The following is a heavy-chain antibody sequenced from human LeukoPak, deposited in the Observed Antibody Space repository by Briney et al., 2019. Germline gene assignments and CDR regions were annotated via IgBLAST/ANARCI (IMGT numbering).Heavy chain of an antibody. CDR1: GDSVSSNSAA. CDR3: ARDSITGTTVYCYGMDV. CDR2: TYYRSKWYN. J-gene: IGHJ6*02. D-gene: IGHD1-7*01. Sequence: SQTLSLTCAISGDSVSSNSAAWNWIRQSPSRVLEWLGRTYYRSKWYNDYAVSVKSRITINPDTSKNQFSLKLNSVTPEGTAVYYCARDSITGTTVYCYGMDVWGQGTTVTVSS. V-gene: IGHV6-1*01.